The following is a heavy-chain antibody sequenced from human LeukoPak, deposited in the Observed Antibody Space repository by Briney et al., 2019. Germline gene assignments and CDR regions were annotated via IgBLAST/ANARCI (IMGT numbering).Heavy chain of an antibody. CDR2: IYSGGST. Sequence: GGSLRLSCAAPGFTVSSNYMSWVRQAPGKGLEWVSVIYSGGSTYYADSVKGRFTTSRDNSKNTLYLQMNSLRAEDTAVYYCARAFPSSGSYFDYWGQGTLVTVSS. CDR3: ARAFPSSGSYFDY. V-gene: IGHV3-53*01. D-gene: IGHD1-26*01. CDR1: GFTVSSNY. J-gene: IGHJ4*02.